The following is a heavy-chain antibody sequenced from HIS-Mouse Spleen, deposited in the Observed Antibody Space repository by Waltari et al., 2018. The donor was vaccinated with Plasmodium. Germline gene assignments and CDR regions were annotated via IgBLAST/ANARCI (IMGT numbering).Heavy chain of an antibody. CDR1: GGSFSGSY. CDR2: INHSGST. J-gene: IGHJ4*02. V-gene: IGHV4-34*01. D-gene: IGHD2-15*01. Sequence: QVQLQQWGAGLLKPSATLSLTCAVYGGSFSGSYWSWIRQPTGKGLEWIGEINHSGSTNYNPSLKSRVTISVDTSKNQFSLKLSSVTAADTAVYYCARLVVVASKDSYWGQGTLVTVSS. CDR3: ARLVVVASKDSY.